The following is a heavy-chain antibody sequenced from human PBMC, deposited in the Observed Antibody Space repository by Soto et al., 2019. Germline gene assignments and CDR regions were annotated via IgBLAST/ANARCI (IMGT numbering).Heavy chain of an antibody. Sequence: QVQLQESGPGVVKPSQTLSLTCTVSGDSISSDDYYWSWIRQPPGKGLEGIGYISYSGTTSYNPSFKSRVLFLVDTSKKKFSLKLTSVTAADTDVYYCARSHGYSVYVFVCWGQGTLVTVSS. J-gene: IGHJ4*02. CDR3: ARSHGYSVYVFVC. CDR2: ISYSGTT. CDR1: GDSISSDDYY. V-gene: IGHV4-30-4*01. D-gene: IGHD5-12*01.